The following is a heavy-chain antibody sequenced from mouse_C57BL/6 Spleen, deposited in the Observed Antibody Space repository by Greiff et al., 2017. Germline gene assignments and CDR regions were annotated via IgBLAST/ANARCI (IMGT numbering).Heavy chain of an antibody. D-gene: IGHD2-1*01. Sequence: VQLQQSGAELVRPGASVKLSCKASGYTFTSYWISWVKQSPGQGLEWIGEIYPRSGNTNYNEKFKGKATLTVDKSSSTAYMKLRSLASDDSAVYSCSGRDYGNYYFDYWGQGTTLTVSS. V-gene: IGHV1-81*01. CDR3: SGRDYGNYYFDY. CDR1: GYTFTSYW. J-gene: IGHJ2*01. CDR2: IYPRSGNT.